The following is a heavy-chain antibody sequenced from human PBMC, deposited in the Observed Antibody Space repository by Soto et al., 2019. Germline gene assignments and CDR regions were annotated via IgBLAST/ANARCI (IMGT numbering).Heavy chain of an antibody. D-gene: IGHD3-10*01. J-gene: IGHJ6*02. V-gene: IGHV3-30*18. CDR2: ISYDGSNK. CDR1: GFTFSSYG. CDR3: AKDRRGSGSYYNHYYYYGMDV. Sequence: GGSLRLSCAASGFTFSSYGMHWVRQAPGKGLEWVAVISYDGSNKYYADSVKGRFTISRDNSKNTLYLQMNSLRAEDTAVYYCAKDRRGSGSYYNHYYYYGMDVWGHGTTVTVSS.